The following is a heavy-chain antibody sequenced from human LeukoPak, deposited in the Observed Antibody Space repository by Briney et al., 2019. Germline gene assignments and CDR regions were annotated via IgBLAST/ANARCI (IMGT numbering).Heavy chain of an antibody. CDR1: GHTLTVHY. D-gene: IGHD1-26*01. Sequence: ASVKVSCKASGHTLTVHYIHWVRQGPGQGLEWLGWITLRSGDTHYAQKYQGRLTMTSDTSISTGYMELSRLQFDDTAVYYCAREGQVGLDNWGQGTPVTVSS. V-gene: IGHV1-2*02. CDR2: ITLRSGDT. J-gene: IGHJ1*01. CDR3: AREGQVGLDN.